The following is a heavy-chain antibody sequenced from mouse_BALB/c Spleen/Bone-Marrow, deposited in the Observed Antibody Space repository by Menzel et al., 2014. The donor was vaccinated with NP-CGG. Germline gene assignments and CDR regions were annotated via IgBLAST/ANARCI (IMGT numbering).Heavy chain of an antibody. CDR1: GYTFTSFY. J-gene: IGHJ2*01. D-gene: IGHD3-1*01. CDR2: IDPSDSYI. Sequence: QVQLQQSGAELAKPGASVRLSCKASGYTFTSFYIHWVKQRPGQDLEWIGEIDPSDSYINYNQKFKGKATLTVDKSSSSAYMQLSSLTSEDSALYYCARWGYLDYWGQGTTLTVSS. CDR3: ARWGYLDY. V-gene: IGHV1-69*02.